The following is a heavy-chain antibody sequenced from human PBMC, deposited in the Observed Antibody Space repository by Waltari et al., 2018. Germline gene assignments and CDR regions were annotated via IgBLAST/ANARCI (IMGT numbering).Heavy chain of an antibody. V-gene: IGHV4-39*07. CDR3: ARGLFPGSGFDY. CDR2: IYYSGST. Sequence: QLQLQESGPGLVKPSETLSLTCTVSGGSISSSSYYWGWIRQPPGKGLAWIGSIYYSGSTYYNPSLKSRVTISVDTSKNQFSLKLSSVTAADTAVYYCARGLFPGSGFDYWGQGTLVTVSS. J-gene: IGHJ4*02. CDR1: GGSISSSSYY. D-gene: IGHD3-10*01.